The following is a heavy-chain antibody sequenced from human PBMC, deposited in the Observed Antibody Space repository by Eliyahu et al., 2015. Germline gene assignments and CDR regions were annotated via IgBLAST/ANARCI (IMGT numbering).Heavy chain of an antibody. J-gene: IGHJ4*02. V-gene: IGHV3-7*04. D-gene: IGHD3-22*01. Sequence: SVKGRFTISRDNAKNSVYLQMNNLRAEDTAVYYCARALVDYDSSGFYSEFYLDNWGQGTLVTVSS. CDR3: ARALVDYDSSGFYSEFYLDN.